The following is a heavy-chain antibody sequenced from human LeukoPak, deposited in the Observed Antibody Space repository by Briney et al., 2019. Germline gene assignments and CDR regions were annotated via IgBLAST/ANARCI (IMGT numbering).Heavy chain of an antibody. J-gene: IGHJ4*02. D-gene: IGHD4-23*01. CDR3: AGSGTARGNSNFDY. CDR1: GSSISPYF. V-gene: IGHV4-59*08. CDR2: FHYSGST. Sequence: SETLSLTCTVSGSSISPYFWSWIRQSPGKRLEWIGYFHYSGSTNYNPSLKSRVTISVDTSKNQFSLKLSSVTAADTAVYYCAGSGTARGNSNFDYWGQGTLVTVSS.